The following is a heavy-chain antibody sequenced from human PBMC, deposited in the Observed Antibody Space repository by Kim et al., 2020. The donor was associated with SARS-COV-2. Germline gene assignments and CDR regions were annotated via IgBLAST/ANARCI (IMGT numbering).Heavy chain of an antibody. Sequence: GGSLRLSCAASGFMFSNYWMHWVRQAPGKGLVWVSRIDSDGRSTNYADSVKGRFTISRDNSKNTLYLQMNSLRVDDTAMYYCARGSHSCGYDNVYWGQGTLVTVSS. CDR1: GFMFSNYW. CDR3: ARGSHSCGYDNVY. V-gene: IGHV3-74*01. CDR2: IDSDGRST. D-gene: IGHD3-22*01. J-gene: IGHJ4*02.